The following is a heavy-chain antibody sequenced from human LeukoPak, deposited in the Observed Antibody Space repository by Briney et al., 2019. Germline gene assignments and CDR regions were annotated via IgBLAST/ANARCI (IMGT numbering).Heavy chain of an antibody. CDR1: GFTFSSYS. Sequence: GGSLRFSCAASGFTFSSYSMNWVRQAPGKGLEWVSYISSSSSTIYYADSVKGRFTISRDNAKNSLYLQMNSLRAEDTAVYYCARGTYYGFADWGQGTLVTVSS. CDR2: ISSSSSTI. CDR3: ARGTYYGFAD. J-gene: IGHJ5*02. V-gene: IGHV3-48*01. D-gene: IGHD1-26*01.